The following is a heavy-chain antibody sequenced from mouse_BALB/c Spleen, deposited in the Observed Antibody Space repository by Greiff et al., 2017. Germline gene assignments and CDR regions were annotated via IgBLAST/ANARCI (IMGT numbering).Heavy chain of an antibody. D-gene: IGHD2-4*01. Sequence: VQLQQSGPELVKPGASVKVSCKASGYAFTSYNMYWVKQSHGKSLEWIGYIDPYNGGTSYNQKFKGKATLTVDKSSSTAYMHLNSLTSEDSAVYYCARIYYDYDGGYYYAMDYWGQGTSVTVSS. J-gene: IGHJ4*01. CDR2: IDPYNGGT. V-gene: IGHV1S135*01. CDR3: ARIYYDYDGGYYYAMDY. CDR1: GYAFTSYN.